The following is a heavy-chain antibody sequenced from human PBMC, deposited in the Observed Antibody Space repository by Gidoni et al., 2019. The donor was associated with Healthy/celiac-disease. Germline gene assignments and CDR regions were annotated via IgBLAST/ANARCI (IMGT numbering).Heavy chain of an antibody. CDR2: SYTSGNT. J-gene: IGHJ5*02. V-gene: IGHV4-61*02. CDR1: GDSISSGNYY. D-gene: IGHD3-16*02. Sequence: QVQLQESGPGLVKPSQTLSLTCTVSGDSISSGNYYWSWIRQPAGKGLEWIGRSYTSGNTNYNPSLKSRVTISVDTSKNQFSLRLSSVTAADTAGYYCARGQDDYIWGSYRYTGWFDPWGQGTLVTVSS. CDR3: ARGQDDYIWGSYRYTGWFDP.